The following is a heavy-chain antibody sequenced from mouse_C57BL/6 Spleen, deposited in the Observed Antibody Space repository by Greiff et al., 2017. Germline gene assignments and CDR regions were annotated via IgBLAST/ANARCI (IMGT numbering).Heavy chain of an antibody. Sequence: EVKLVESGGGLVKPGGSLKLSCAASGFTFSDYGMHWVRQAPEKGLEWVAYISSGSSTIYYADTVKGRITISRDNAKNTLFLQMTSLRSEDTAMYDCARGGSTVVYWYFDVWGTGTTVTVSS. CDR1: GFTFSDYG. D-gene: IGHD1-1*01. V-gene: IGHV5-17*01. CDR3: ARGGSTVVYWYFDV. J-gene: IGHJ1*03. CDR2: ISSGSSTI.